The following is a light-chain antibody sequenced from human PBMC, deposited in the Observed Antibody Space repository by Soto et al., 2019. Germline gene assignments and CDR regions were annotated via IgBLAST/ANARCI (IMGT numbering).Light chain of an antibody. CDR1: QSIRTN. V-gene: IGKV3-15*01. CDR3: QQYNDWPPLT. Sequence: EIMMTQSPATVSVSPGERATLSCRASQSIRTNVAWYQQKPGQALRLLIYDASTRATGLSSRFSGSGSGTEFTLTISSLQSADVAIYYCQQYNDWPPLTFGGGTRLEI. CDR2: DAS. J-gene: IGKJ4*01.